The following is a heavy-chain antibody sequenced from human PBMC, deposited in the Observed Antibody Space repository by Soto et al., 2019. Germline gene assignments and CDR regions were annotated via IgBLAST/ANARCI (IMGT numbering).Heavy chain of an antibody. CDR3: ARVPPTIFGVVAPRFDP. CDR1: GGSFSGYY. V-gene: IGHV4-34*01. D-gene: IGHD3-3*01. CDR2: INHSGST. J-gene: IGHJ5*02. Sequence: SETLSLTCAVYGGSFSGYYWSWIRQPPGKGLEWIGEINHSGSTNYNPSLKSRVTISVDTSKNQFSLKLSSVTAADTAVYYCARVPPTIFGVVAPRFDPWGQGTLVTVSS.